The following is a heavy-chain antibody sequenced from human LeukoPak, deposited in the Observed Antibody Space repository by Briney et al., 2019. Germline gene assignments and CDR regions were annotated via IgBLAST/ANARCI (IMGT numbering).Heavy chain of an antibody. Sequence: SETLSLTCTVSGGSISSGGYYWSCIRQHPGKGLEWIGYIFYSGSTSYNPSLKSRVTISVATSKNQFSLKLSSVTAADTTVYYCARRTGNTFDIWGQGTVVTVSS. J-gene: IGHJ3*02. D-gene: IGHD7-27*01. CDR3: ARRTGNTFDI. V-gene: IGHV4-31*03. CDR2: IFYSGST. CDR1: GGSISSGGYY.